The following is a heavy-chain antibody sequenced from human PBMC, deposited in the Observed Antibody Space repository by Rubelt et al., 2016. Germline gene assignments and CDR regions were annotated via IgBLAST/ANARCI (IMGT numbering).Heavy chain of an antibody. Sequence: QVQLQQWGAGLLKPSETLSLTCAVYGGSFSGYYWSWIRQPPGKGLEWIGDINHSGSTNYNPSLKSRVTISVDTSKNQFSLKMSSVTAADTAVYYCARTYYYDSSGPVDYWGQGTLVTVSS. J-gene: IGHJ4*02. CDR3: ARTYYYDSSGPVDY. CDR1: GGSFSGYY. V-gene: IGHV4-34*01. CDR2: INHSGST. D-gene: IGHD3-22*01.